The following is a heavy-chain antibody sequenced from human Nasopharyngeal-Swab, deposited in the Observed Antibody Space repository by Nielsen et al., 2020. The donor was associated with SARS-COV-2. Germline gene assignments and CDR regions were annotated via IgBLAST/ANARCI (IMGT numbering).Heavy chain of an antibody. V-gene: IGHV7-4-1*02. J-gene: IGHJ3*01. CDR3: AREVGDAFDV. Sequence: ASVKVSCKTSGYSFSNYAINWVRRAPGQGFEWLGWINTNTGIPTYVQGFTGRFVFSLDTAVSTAFLQINSLKSEDTGLYYCAREVGDAFDVWGQGTMVTVSS. CDR2: INTNTGIP. CDR1: GYSFSNYA.